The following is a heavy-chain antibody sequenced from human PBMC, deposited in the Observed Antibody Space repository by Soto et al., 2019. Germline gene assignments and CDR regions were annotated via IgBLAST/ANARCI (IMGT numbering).Heavy chain of an antibody. J-gene: IGHJ4*02. CDR2: IYSGGST. CDR1: GFTVSSNY. D-gene: IGHD3-10*01. CDR3: AREFGEYYFDY. V-gene: IGHV3-53*04. Sequence: GGSLRLSCAASGFTVSSNYMSWVRQAPGKGLEWVSVIYSGGSTYYADSVKGRFTISRHDSKNTLYLQMNSLRAEDTAVYYCAREFGEYYFDYWGQGTLVTVSS.